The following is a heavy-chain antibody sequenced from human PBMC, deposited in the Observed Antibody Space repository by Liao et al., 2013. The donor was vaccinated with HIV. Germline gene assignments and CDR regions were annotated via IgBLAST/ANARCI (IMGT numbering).Heavy chain of an antibody. CDR2: VFTTGIP. J-gene: IGHJ4*02. CDR3: ATEDGSGKYFPFYFAS. CDR1: GGSISSGTYY. Sequence: QVQLQESGPGLVKPSQTLSLTCSVSGGSISSGTYYWSWIRQPAGKGLEWIGRVFTTGIPTFNPSLKSRLTMSVDASKNQFSLKLNSVTAADTAVYFCATEDGSGKYFPFYFASWGQGTLVTVSS. D-gene: IGHD3-10*01. V-gene: IGHV4-61*02.